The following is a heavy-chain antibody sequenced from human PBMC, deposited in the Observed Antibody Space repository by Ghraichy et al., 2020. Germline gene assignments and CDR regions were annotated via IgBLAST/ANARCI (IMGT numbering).Heavy chain of an antibody. CDR3: LTFGGPIAPGY. CDR2: IYSGGNT. Sequence: CAASGFTVSSNHMSWVRQSVGKGLEWVSTIYSGGNTLYADSVKGRFTISRDSSKSTLYLQMNSLRVEDTAVYFCLTFGGPIAPGYSGQGTLVSVSS. V-gene: IGHV3-66*02. CDR1: GFTVSSNH. D-gene: IGHD3-16*01. J-gene: IGHJ4*02.